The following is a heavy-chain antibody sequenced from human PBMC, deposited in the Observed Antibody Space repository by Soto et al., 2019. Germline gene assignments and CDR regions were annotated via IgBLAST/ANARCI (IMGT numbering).Heavy chain of an antibody. CDR2: ISKSDYT. CDR1: GFAFNNYG. CDR3: AREDSIIIPAVSDF. V-gene: IGHV3-21*01. D-gene: IGHD2-2*01. Sequence: PGGSLRLSCTVSGFAFNNYGINWVRQAPGKGVEWVSSISKSDYTYYSDSVKGRFAISRDNAKSSVSLQMNTLRVEDTAVYYCAREDSIIIPAVSDFWGQGTLVTAPQ. J-gene: IGHJ4*02.